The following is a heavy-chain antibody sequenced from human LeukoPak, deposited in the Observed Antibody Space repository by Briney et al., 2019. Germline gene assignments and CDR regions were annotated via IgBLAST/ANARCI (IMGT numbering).Heavy chain of an antibody. CDR3: ALRPRAGLNWFDP. CDR2: IYWNDDK. Sequence: SGPTLVKPTQTLTLTCTFSGFSLTTPGLGVGWIRQPPGEALEWLALIYWNDDKRYNPTLKTRLTITKDTSKNQVVLTVTNMDPVDTATYYCALRPRAGLNWFDPWGQGSLVTVSS. V-gene: IGHV2-5*01. J-gene: IGHJ5*02. CDR1: GFSLTTPGLG.